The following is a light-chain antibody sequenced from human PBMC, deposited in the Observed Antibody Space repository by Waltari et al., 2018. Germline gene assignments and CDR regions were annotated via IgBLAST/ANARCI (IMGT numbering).Light chain of an antibody. Sequence: DIQMTQSPSTLSAFVGERVTITCRASQSINRWVPWYQQTQGQVPKFLIYRGSTLQTGVPSRFSGSGSGTEFNLTISSLQPDDSATYHCQQYDTYPLTFGGGTKVEIK. V-gene: IGKV1-5*03. CDR3: QQYDTYPLT. CDR1: QSINRW. CDR2: RGS. J-gene: IGKJ4*01.